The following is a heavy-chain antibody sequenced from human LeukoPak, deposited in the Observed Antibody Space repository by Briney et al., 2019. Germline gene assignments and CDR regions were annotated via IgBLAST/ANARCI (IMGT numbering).Heavy chain of an antibody. Sequence: PSETLSLTCAVYGGSFSGYYWSWIRQPPGKGLEWIGEINHSGSTNYNPSLKSRVTISVGTSKNQFSLKLSSVTAADTAVYYCARTGWNYVFDPWGQGTLVTVSS. CDR2: INHSGST. V-gene: IGHV4-34*01. D-gene: IGHD1-7*01. CDR1: GGSFSGYY. J-gene: IGHJ5*02. CDR3: ARTGWNYVFDP.